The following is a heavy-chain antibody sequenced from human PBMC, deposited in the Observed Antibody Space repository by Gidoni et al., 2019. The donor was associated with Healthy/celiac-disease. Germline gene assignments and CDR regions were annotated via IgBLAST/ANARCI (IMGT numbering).Heavy chain of an antibody. Sequence: EVQLVEFGGGLVQPGGSLRLSCAASGFTFSSYEMNWVRQAPGKGLEWVSYISSSGSTIYYADSVKGRFTISRDNAKNSLYLQMNSLRAEDTAVYYCARGGYCSGGSCYGVYAFDIWGQGTMVTVSS. V-gene: IGHV3-48*03. CDR3: ARGGYCSGGSCYGVYAFDI. CDR1: GFTFSSYE. J-gene: IGHJ3*02. CDR2: ISSSGSTI. D-gene: IGHD2-15*01.